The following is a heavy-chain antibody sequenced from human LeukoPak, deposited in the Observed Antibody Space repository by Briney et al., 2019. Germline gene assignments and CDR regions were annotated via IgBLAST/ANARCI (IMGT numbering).Heavy chain of an antibody. CDR1: GGTFSSYA. Sequence: SVKVSCKASGGTFSSYAISWVRQAPGQGLEWMGGIIPIFGTASYAQKFQGRVTITADASTSTAYMELSSLRSEDTAVYYCTREGAYGAHGFDYWGQGTLITVSS. CDR2: IIPIFGTA. J-gene: IGHJ4*02. D-gene: IGHD4-17*01. CDR3: TREGAYGAHGFDY. V-gene: IGHV1-69*01.